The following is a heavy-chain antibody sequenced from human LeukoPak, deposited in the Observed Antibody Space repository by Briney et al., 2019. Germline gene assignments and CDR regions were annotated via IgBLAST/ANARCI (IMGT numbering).Heavy chain of an antibody. Sequence: PGGSLRLSCAASGFTFSNDWMHWVRQARGKGVVWVSRINSDGRSTSYADSVKGRFTISRHNAKNTLSLQMNSLRAEDTAVYYCARDGVVVTAVWDWGQGTLVIVSS. CDR3: ARDGVVVTAVWD. D-gene: IGHD2-21*02. CDR2: INSDGRST. CDR1: GFTFSNDW. J-gene: IGHJ1*01. V-gene: IGHV3-74*01.